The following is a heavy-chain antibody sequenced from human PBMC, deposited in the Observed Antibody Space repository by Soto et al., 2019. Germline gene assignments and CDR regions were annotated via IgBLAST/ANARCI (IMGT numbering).Heavy chain of an antibody. CDR3: ARDVPVLSFDI. V-gene: IGHV3-30-3*01. CDR1: GFTFSSYA. D-gene: IGHD6-6*01. CDR2: ISYDGSNK. J-gene: IGHJ3*02. Sequence: QVQLVESGGGVVQPGRSLRLSCAASGFTFSSYAMHWVRQAPGKGLEWEAVISYDGSNKYYADSVKGRFTISRDNSKNTLYLQMNSLRAEDTAVYYCARDVPVLSFDIWGQGTMVTVSS.